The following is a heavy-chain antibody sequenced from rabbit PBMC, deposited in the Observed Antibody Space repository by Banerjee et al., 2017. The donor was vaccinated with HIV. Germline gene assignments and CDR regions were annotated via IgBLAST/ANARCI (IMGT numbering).Heavy chain of an antibody. CDR1: GFTITRYQ. J-gene: IGHJ2*01. CDR3: TRRDVYGGSSDYRAFDP. Sequence: QEQLEESGGDLVKPGASLTLTCTASGFTITRYQICWVRQAPGKGLEWIACIYAGSSGSTYYASWAKGRFTISKTSSTTVTLQMTSLTAADTATYFCTRRDVYGGSSDYRAFDPWGQGTLVTVS. V-gene: IGHV1S45*01. D-gene: IGHD8-1*01. CDR2: IYAGSSGST.